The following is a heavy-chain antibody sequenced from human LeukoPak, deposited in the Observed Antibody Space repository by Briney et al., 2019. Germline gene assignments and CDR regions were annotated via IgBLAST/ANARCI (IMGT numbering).Heavy chain of an antibody. D-gene: IGHD6-19*01. J-gene: IGHJ4*02. Sequence: GGSLRLSCAASAFTFSIYGMHWVRQAPGKGLEWVAVISYDGSDKYYGDSVKGRFTISRDNSKNTLYLQMNSLRGEDTAVYYCAKERNLEIAVAGTIFDYWGQGTLVTVSS. V-gene: IGHV3-30*18. CDR2: ISYDGSDK. CDR1: AFTFSIYG. CDR3: AKERNLEIAVAGTIFDY.